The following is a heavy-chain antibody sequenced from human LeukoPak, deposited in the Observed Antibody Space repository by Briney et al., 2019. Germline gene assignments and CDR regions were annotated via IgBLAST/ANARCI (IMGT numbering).Heavy chain of an antibody. CDR1: GGSISSSNW. D-gene: IGHD1-26*01. J-gene: IGHJ4*02. CDR3: ARDGVKWELPFRTYYFDY. CDR2: IYHSGST. Sequence: SGTLSLTCAVSGGSISSSNWWSWVRQPPGKGLEWIGEIYHSGSTNYNPSLKSRVTISVDKSKNQFSLKLSSVTAADTAVCYCARDGVKWELPFRTYYFDYWGQGTLVTVSS. V-gene: IGHV4-4*02.